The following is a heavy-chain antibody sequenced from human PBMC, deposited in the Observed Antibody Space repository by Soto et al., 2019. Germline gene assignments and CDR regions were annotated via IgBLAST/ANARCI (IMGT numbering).Heavy chain of an antibody. Sequence: ASVKVSCKASGYTFTGYYMHWVRQAPGQGLEWMGWINPNSGGTNYAQKFQGWVTMTRDTSISTAYMELSRLRSDDTAVYYCARGYGLDCSSTSCYQGFYYWGQGTLVTVSS. J-gene: IGHJ4*02. V-gene: IGHV1-2*04. CDR1: GYTFTGYY. CDR2: INPNSGGT. D-gene: IGHD2-2*01. CDR3: ARGYGLDCSSTSCYQGFYY.